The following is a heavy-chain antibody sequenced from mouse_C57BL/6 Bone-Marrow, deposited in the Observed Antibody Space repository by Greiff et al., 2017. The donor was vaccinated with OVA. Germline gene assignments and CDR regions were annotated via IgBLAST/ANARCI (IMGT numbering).Heavy chain of an antibody. V-gene: IGHV14-4*01. CDR1: GFNIKDDY. CDR2: IDPENGDT. CDR3: TKLTGTFAY. D-gene: IGHD4-1*01. J-gene: IGHJ3*01. Sequence: VQLQQSGAELVRPGASVKLSCTASGFNIKDDYMHWVKQRPEQGLEWIGWIDPENGDTEYASKFQGKATITADTSSNTAYLQLSSLTSEDTAVYYCTKLTGTFAYWGQGTLVTVSA.